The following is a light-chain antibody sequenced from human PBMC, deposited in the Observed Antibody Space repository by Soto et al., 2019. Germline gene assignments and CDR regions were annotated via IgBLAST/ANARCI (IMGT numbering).Light chain of an antibody. CDR1: QSLLHSNGYNY. J-gene: IGKJ5*01. Sequence: DIAMTQSPLSLPVTPGEPASISCMPSQSLLHSNGYNYLDWYLQKPGQSPQLLIYLGSHRSSGVPDRFSGSGSGTDFTLKISRVEAEDVGVYYCMQALQTPITFGQGTRLEI. CDR3: MQALQTPIT. V-gene: IGKV2-28*01. CDR2: LGS.